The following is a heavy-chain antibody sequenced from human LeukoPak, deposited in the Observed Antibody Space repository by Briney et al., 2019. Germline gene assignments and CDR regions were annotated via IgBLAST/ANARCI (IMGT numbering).Heavy chain of an antibody. J-gene: IGHJ4*02. CDR2: ISTYNGNT. CDR1: GYTFTNYG. D-gene: IGHD6-13*01. CDR3: ARVSLVRIAAAGTMDY. V-gene: IGHV1-18*01. Sequence: ASVKVSCKASGYTFTNYGITWVRQAPGQGLEWMGWISTYNGNTNYAQKFQGRVTMTTDTSTSTAYMELRSLRSDDTAVYYCARVSLVRIAAAGTMDYWGQGTLVTVSS.